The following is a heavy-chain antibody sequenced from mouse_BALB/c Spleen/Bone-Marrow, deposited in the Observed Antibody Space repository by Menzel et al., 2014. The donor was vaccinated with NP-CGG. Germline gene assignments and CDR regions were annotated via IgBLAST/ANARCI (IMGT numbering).Heavy chain of an antibody. D-gene: IGHD2-14*01. CDR1: GFSLTSYG. J-gene: IGHJ2*01. CDR3: ARVIRYESYFDY. CDR2: IWAGGST. V-gene: IGHV2-9*02. Sequence: VQLQQSGPGLVSLSQSLSITCTVSGFSLTSYGVHWVRQPPGKGLEWLGVIWAGGSTNYNSALMSRLSISKDNSKSQVFLKMNSLQTDDTAMYYCARVIRYESYFDYWGQGTTLTVSS.